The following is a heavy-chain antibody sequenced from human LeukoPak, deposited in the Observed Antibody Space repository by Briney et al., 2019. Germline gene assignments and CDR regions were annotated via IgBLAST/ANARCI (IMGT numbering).Heavy chain of an antibody. CDR1: GGSFSGYY. J-gene: IGHJ4*02. D-gene: IGHD6-25*01. V-gene: IGHV4-34*01. CDR3: ARGPRRPSRPFDY. Sequence: SSETLSLTCAVYGGSFSGYYWSWIRQPPGKGLEWIGEINHSGSTNYNPSLKSRVTISVDTSKNQFSLKLSSVTAADTAVYYCARGPRRPSRPFDYWDQGTLVTVSS. CDR2: INHSGST.